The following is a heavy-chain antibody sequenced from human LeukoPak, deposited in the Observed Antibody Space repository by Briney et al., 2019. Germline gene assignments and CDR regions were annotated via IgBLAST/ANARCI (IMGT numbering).Heavy chain of an antibody. Sequence: GGSLRLSCVASGFTFGSYGMHWVRQAPGKGLEWVAFIRYDGSNKYYADSVKGRFTISRDNSKNTLYLQMNSLRAEATAVYYCAKDPPRIAAAGGGYFQHWGQGTLVTVSS. CDR1: GFTFGSYG. D-gene: IGHD6-13*01. CDR2: IRYDGSNK. J-gene: IGHJ1*01. V-gene: IGHV3-30*02. CDR3: AKDPPRIAAAGGGYFQH.